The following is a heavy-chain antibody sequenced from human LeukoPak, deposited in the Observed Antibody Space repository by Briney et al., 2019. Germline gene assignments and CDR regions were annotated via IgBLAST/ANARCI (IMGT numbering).Heavy chain of an antibody. V-gene: IGHV3-21*01. D-gene: IGHD6-13*01. CDR3: ATLGGTIAAARYGVYYYYYMDV. CDR1: GFTFSSYS. Sequence: GGSLRLSCEASGFTFSSYSMAWVRQAPGKGLEWVSSITSTGSSIYYADSVRGRFTVSRDNAKNSLSLQMNSLRAEDTAVYYCATLGGTIAAARYGVYYYYYMDVWGKGTTVTVSS. J-gene: IGHJ6*03. CDR2: ITSTGSSI.